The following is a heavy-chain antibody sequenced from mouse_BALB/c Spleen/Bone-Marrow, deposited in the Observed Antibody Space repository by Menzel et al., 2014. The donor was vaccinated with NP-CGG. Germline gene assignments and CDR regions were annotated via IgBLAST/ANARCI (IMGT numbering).Heavy chain of an antibody. CDR1: GFTFSSFG. D-gene: IGHD1-1*01. J-gene: IGHJ2*01. CDR3: ARSGSSSGYFDY. Sequence: EVKLVESGGGLVQPGGSRKLSCAASGFTFSSFGMHWVRQAPEKGLEWVAYISSGSSTIYYADTVMGRFTISRDNPENTLFLQMTSLRSEDTAMYYCARSGSSSGYFDYWGQGTTLTVSS. V-gene: IGHV5-17*02. CDR2: ISSGSSTI.